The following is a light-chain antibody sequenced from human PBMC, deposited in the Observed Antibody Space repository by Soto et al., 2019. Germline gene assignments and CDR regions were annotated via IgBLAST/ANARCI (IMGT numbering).Light chain of an antibody. CDR3: SSYTSSSTRVV. V-gene: IGLV2-14*01. J-gene: IGLJ2*01. CDR2: DVS. Sequence: QSVLTQPASVSGSPGQSITISCTGTSSDVGGYNYVSWYQQHPGKAPKLMIYDVSNRPSGVSTRFSGSKSGNTASLTISGLQAEDEADYYCSSYTSSSTRVVFGGGTKLPS. CDR1: SSDVGGYNY.